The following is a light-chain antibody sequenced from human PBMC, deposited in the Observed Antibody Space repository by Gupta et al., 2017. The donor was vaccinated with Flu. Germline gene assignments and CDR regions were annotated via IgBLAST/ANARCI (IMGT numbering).Light chain of an antibody. CDR1: NIGSKS. J-gene: IGLJ2*01. CDR2: DDS. Sequence: SYVLTQAPPVSVAPGQTARITCGGNNIGSKSVHWYQQKPGQAPILVVYDDSDRPSGIPERFSGSKSGNTATLTISRVEAGDEADYYCQVWDSSSDHVVFGGGTKLTVL. CDR3: QVWDSSSDHVV. V-gene: IGLV3-21*02.